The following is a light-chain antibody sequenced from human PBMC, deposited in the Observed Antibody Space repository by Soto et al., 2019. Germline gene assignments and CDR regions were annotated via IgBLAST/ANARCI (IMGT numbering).Light chain of an antibody. J-gene: IGKJ4*01. CDR1: QSVSSY. CDR2: DAS. Sequence: PGERATLSCRASQSVSSYLAWYQQKPGQAPRLLIYDASNRATGIPARFSGSGSGTDFSLTISSLEPEDFAVYYCQQRSSWPLTFGGGAKVDIK. CDR3: QQRSSWPLT. V-gene: IGKV3-11*01.